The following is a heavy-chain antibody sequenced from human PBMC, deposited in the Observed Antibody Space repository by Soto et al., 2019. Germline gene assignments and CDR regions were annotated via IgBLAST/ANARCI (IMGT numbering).Heavy chain of an antibody. Sequence: ASVKVSFKASGYTFTGYYMHWVRQAPGQGLEWMGWINPNSGGTNYAQKFQGWVTMTRDTSISTAYMEMSRLRSDDTAVYYCARVARSGEHAFDIWGQGTMVTVSS. CDR2: INPNSGGT. J-gene: IGHJ3*02. V-gene: IGHV1-2*04. CDR3: ARVARSGEHAFDI. CDR1: GYTFTGYY. D-gene: IGHD7-27*01.